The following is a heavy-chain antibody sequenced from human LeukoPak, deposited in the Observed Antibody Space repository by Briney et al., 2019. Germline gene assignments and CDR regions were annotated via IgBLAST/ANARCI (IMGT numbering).Heavy chain of an antibody. CDR3: ARVRGNSCDY. J-gene: IGHJ4*02. V-gene: IGHV1-2*02. CDR1: VYTLSDYY. Sequence: ASGTVSCKTSVYTLSDYYMHWVRQAPVQGLEWIGWIRGDTGDTDSPQKFQGRVTMTRDTSTNTAYTELSRLTYDDTAMYFCARVRGNSCDYWGQGTLVTVSS. D-gene: IGHD6-13*01. CDR2: IRGDTGDT.